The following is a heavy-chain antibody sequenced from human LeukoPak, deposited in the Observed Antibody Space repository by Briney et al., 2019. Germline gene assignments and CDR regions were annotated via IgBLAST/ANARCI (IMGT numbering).Heavy chain of an antibody. CDR3: ARIYCSSTSCSPFDY. CDR1: GYTFTSYG. D-gene: IGHD2-2*01. J-gene: IGHJ4*02. Sequence: GASVKVSCKASGYTFTSYGISWVRQAPGQGLEWMGWISAYNGNTNYAQKLQGRVTMTTDTSTSTAYMELRSLRSDDTAVYYCARIYCSSTSCSPFDYWGQETLVTVSS. CDR2: ISAYNGNT. V-gene: IGHV1-18*01.